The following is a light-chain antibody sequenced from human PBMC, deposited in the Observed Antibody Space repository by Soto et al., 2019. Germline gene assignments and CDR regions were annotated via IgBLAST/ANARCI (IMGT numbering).Light chain of an antibody. Sequence: QSVLTQSSSASASLGSSVKLTCTLSSGHSSYIIAWHQQQPGKAPRYLMKLVGSGSYNKGSGVPDRFSGSSSGADRYLTISNLQFEDEADYYCETWDTNTWVFGGGTKLTVL. CDR2: LVGSGSY. CDR3: ETWDTNTWV. J-gene: IGLJ3*02. CDR1: SGHSSYI. V-gene: IGLV4-60*02.